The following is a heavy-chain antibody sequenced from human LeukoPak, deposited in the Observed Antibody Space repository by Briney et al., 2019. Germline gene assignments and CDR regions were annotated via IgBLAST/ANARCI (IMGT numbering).Heavy chain of an antibody. D-gene: IGHD5-24*01. CDR2: LYYTGSA. Sequence: PSETLSLTCGVSGYSISSGFYWGWIRQPPGKGLQWIGSLYYTGSAEYNPSLKSRLTMSMDKSKNQFSLKLNSVTAADTAVYYCARLWSGYNFDFRGQGTLVTVSS. CDR3: ARLWSGYNFDF. V-gene: IGHV4-38-2*01. CDR1: GYSISSGFY. J-gene: IGHJ4*02.